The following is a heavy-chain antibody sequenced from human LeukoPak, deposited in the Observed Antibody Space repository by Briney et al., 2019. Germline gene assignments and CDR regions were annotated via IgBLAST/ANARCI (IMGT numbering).Heavy chain of an antibody. D-gene: IGHD4-17*01. CDR3: ARGEDYGGYDAFDI. CDR2: IYYSGST. V-gene: IGHV4-61*01. Sequence: PSQTLSLTCTVSGGSISSGSYYWSWIRQPPGKGLEWIGYIYYSGSTNYNPSLKSRVTISVDTSKNQFSLKLSSVTAADTAVYYCARGEDYGGYDAFDIWGQGTMVTVSS. CDR1: GGSISSGSYY. J-gene: IGHJ3*02.